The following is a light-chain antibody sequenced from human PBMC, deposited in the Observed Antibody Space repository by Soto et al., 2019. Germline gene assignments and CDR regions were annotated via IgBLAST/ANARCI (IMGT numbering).Light chain of an antibody. Sequence: EIVMTQSPATLSVSPGERATLSCRANQSVSSNLAWYQQKPGQAPRLLIYGASTRATGIPARFSGSGSGTEFTLTISSLQSEDFAVYYCQQYNKWPTFGGGTKVDIK. CDR2: GAS. CDR3: QQYNKWPT. V-gene: IGKV3-15*01. CDR1: QSVSSN. J-gene: IGKJ4*01.